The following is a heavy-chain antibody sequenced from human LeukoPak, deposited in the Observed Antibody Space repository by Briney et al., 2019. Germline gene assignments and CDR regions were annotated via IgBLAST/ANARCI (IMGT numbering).Heavy chain of an antibody. V-gene: IGHV5-51*01. D-gene: IGHD3-9*01. CDR3: ARHRPPTGLGYDILTGWAFDP. CDR1: GYGFTSYW. Sequence: GESLKISCKGSGYGFTSYWIGWVRQMPGKGLEWMGIIYPGDSDTRYSPSFQGQVTISADKSISTAYLQWSSLKASDTAMYYCARHRPPTGLGYDILTGWAFDPWGQGTLVTVSS. J-gene: IGHJ5*02. CDR2: IYPGDSDT.